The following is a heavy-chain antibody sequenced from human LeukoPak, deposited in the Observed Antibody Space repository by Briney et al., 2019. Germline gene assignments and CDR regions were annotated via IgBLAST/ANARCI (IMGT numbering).Heavy chain of an antibody. CDR3: ATGMYSRPSYYYYYMDV. V-gene: IGHV1-24*01. Sequence: ASVKVSCKVSGYTLTELSMHWERQAPGKGLEWMGGFDPEDGETIYAQKFQGRVTMTEDTSTDTAYMELSSLRSEDTAVYYCATGMYSRPSYYYYYMDVWGKGTTVTVSS. D-gene: IGHD6-13*01. J-gene: IGHJ6*03. CDR1: GYTLTELS. CDR2: FDPEDGET.